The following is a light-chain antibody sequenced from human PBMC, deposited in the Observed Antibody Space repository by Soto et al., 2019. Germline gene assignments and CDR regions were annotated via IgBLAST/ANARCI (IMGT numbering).Light chain of an antibody. CDR1: SSNIGSSY. V-gene: IGLV1-51*01. J-gene: IGLJ3*02. Sequence: QSVLTQPPSVSTAPGQTVTISCSGSSSNIGSSYVSWYQQVPGTAPKLLIYDDNKRPSGIPDRFSGSKSGTSATLGITGLQTGDEADYYCGTRDGSLSVVVFGGGTKLTVL. CDR3: GTRDGSLSVVV. CDR2: DDN.